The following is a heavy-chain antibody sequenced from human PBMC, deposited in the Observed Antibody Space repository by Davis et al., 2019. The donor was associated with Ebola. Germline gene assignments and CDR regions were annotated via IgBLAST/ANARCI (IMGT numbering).Heavy chain of an antibody. CDR1: GFSVSDYG. CDR3: ATQWLARGY. Sequence: PGGSLRLSCAASGFSVSDYGMTWVRQAPGQGLEWVSAISGSSGSTYYADSVKGRFTISRDNSKNTLYLQMNSLRAVDSALYYCATQWLARGYWGQGALVTVSS. V-gene: IGHV3-23*01. D-gene: IGHD6-19*01. CDR2: ISGSSGST. J-gene: IGHJ4*02.